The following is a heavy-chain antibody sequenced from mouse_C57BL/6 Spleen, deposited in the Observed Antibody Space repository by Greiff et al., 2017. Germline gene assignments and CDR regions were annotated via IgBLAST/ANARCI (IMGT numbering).Heavy chain of an antibody. J-gene: IGHJ3*01. CDR2: LHPNSGST. V-gene: IGHV1-64*01. CDR1: GYTFTSYW. CDR3: ARSGYGNYDPWFAY. D-gene: IGHD2-1*01. Sequence: QVQLQQPGAELVKPGASVKLSCKASGYTFTSYWMHWVKRRPGQGLEWIGMLHPNSGSTNYNEKFKSKATLPVDKSSSTAYMQLSSLTSEDSAVYYCARSGYGNYDPWFAYWGQGTLVTVSA.